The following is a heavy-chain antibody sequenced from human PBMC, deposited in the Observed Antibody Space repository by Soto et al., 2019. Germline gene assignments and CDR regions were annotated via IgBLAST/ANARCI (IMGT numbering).Heavy chain of an antibody. CDR3: SRHRGDWNHDDY. V-gene: IGHV4-59*08. Sequence: PSETLSLTCTVSGGSISSYYWSWIRQPPGKGLEWIGYIHYSGTTKYNPSLKSRVTMSVDTSKNQFSLKLTSVTASDTAVYYCSRHRGDWNHDDYWGQGTLVTVSS. CDR1: GGSISSYY. D-gene: IGHD1-1*01. J-gene: IGHJ4*02. CDR2: IHYSGTT.